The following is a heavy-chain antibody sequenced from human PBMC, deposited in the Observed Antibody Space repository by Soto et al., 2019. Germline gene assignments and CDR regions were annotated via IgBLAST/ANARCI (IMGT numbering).Heavy chain of an antibody. CDR1: GDSMTKYY. D-gene: IGHD1-26*01. CDR3: ARTVGAAYYFDF. J-gene: IGHJ4*02. Sequence: SETLSLTCNVSGDSMTKYYWSWIRQPAGKGLEWIGRIYTSGSTNYNPSLKSRVTMSIDTSNNHFSLSLKSVTAADTAMYYCARTVGAAYYFDFWGQGARVTVPQ. V-gene: IGHV4-4*07. CDR2: IYTSGST.